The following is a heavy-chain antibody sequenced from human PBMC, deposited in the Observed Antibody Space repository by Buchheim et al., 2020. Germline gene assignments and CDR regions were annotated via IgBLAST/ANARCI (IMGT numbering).Heavy chain of an antibody. CDR3: ARGEYSSSPLRLYGMDV. J-gene: IGHJ6*02. D-gene: IGHD6-6*01. CDR2: INHGGST. V-gene: IGHV4-34*01. Sequence: QVQLQQWGAGLLKPSETLSLTCAVYGGSFSGYYWSWIRQPPGKGLEWIGEINHGGSTNDNPSLKSRVTISIDTSKNQFSLKVSSVTAADTAVYYCARGEYSSSPLRLYGMDVWGQGTT. CDR1: GGSFSGYY.